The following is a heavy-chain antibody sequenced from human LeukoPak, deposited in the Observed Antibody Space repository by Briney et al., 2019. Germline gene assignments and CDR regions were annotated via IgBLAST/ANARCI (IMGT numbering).Heavy chain of an antibody. CDR1: GFTFSSYE. CDR3: ARVGSILTGYSDAFDI. V-gene: IGHV3-48*03. Sequence: AGGSLRLSCAASGFTFSSYEMNWVRQAPGKGLEWVSYISSSGSTIYYADSVKSRFTISRDNAKNSLYLQMNSLRAEDTAVYYCARVGSILTGYSDAFDIWGQGTMVTVSS. D-gene: IGHD3-9*01. CDR2: ISSSGSTI. J-gene: IGHJ3*02.